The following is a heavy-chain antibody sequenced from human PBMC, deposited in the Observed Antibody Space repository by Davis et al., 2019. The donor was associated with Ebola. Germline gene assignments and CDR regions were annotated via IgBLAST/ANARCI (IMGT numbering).Heavy chain of an antibody. J-gene: IGHJ4*02. V-gene: IGHV3-30*03. CDR1: GFTFSSYG. Sequence: GGSLRLSCAASGFTFSSYGMHWVRQAPGKGLEWVAVISYDGSNKYYADSVKGRFTISRDNAKNSLYLQMNSLRAEDTAVYYCARDIQWLVHWGQGTLVTVSS. D-gene: IGHD6-19*01. CDR2: ISYDGSNK. CDR3: ARDIQWLVH.